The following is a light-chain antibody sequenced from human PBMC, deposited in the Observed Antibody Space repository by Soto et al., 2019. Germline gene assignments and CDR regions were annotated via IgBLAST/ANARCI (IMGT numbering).Light chain of an antibody. CDR2: GAS. CDR3: HQYGVSPVT. Sequence: EIVLTQSPGTLSLSPGERATLSCRASQGVDNYLAWYQQQPVQAPRLLFYGASSRATGIPDRFSGSGYGTDFSLAISRLEPEDFTVYDFHQYGVSPVTVGQGTKVEIK. J-gene: IGKJ1*01. CDR1: QGVDNY. V-gene: IGKV3-20*01.